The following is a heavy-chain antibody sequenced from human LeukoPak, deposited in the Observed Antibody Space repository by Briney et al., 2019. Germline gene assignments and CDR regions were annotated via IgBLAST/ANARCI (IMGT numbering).Heavy chain of an antibody. CDR2: ISGSGGST. D-gene: IGHD6-13*01. V-gene: IGHV3-23*01. CDR3: AKDPARIAAAGTGYDY. Sequence: PGGSLRLSCAASGFTFSSYAMSWVRQAPGKGLEWVSAISGSGGSTYYADSVKGRFTIPRDNSKNTLYLQMNSLRAEDTAVYYCAKDPARIAAAGTGYDYWGQGTLVTVSS. J-gene: IGHJ4*02. CDR1: GFTFSSYA.